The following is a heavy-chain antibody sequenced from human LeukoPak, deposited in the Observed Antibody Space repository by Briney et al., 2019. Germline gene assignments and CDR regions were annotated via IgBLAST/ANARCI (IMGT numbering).Heavy chain of an antibody. D-gene: IGHD2-15*01. CDR1: GYIFTRYG. J-gene: IGHJ4*02. CDR2: ISAHYGNT. Sequence: GASVEVSCKASGYIFTRYGISWVRQAPGQGLEWMGWISAHYGNTNYAQKFQGRLTMTTDTSTNTAYMELRSLRPDDTAVYYCARDFFHGHCSGLSCFLLDYWGQGSLVTVSS. CDR3: ARDFFHGHCSGLSCFLLDY. V-gene: IGHV1-18*01.